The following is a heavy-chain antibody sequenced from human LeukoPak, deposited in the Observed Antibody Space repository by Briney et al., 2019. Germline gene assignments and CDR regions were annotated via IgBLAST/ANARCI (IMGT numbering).Heavy chain of an antibody. Sequence: SETLSLTCTISGGSINSSDHYWAWIRQPPGKGLEWIGSKYYSGDTYYSPSLKSRVTISVDTSRNKFALKLNSVTAADTAVYFCARHRLEGDTFDIWGQGTKVTVSS. CDR1: GGSINSSDHY. CDR2: KYYSGDT. CDR3: ARHRLEGDTFDI. J-gene: IGHJ3*02. D-gene: IGHD3-3*01. V-gene: IGHV4-39*01.